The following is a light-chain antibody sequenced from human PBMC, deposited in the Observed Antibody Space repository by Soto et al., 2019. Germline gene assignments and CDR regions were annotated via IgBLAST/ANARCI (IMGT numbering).Light chain of an antibody. J-gene: IGKJ1*01. Sequence: EIVLTQSPGTLSLSPGERATLSCRASQSVSSSYLAWYQQKPGQAPRLLIYGASSRATGIPDRFSGSGSGTDFTRTISILEPEDFAVYYCQQYGSSSWTFGQGTKVEIK. V-gene: IGKV3-20*01. CDR1: QSVSSSY. CDR2: GAS. CDR3: QQYGSSSWT.